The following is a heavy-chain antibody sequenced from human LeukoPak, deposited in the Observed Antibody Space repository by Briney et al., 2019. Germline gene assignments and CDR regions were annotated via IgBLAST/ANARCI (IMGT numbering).Heavy chain of an antibody. V-gene: IGHV4-34*01. CDR1: GFTFSNHG. Sequence: GSLRLSCAASGFTFSNHGMNWVRQPPGKGLEWIGEINHSGSTNYNPSLKSRVTISVDTSKNQFSLKLSSVTAADTAVYYCARAPRRPTIAVAAFDYWGQGTLVTVSS. CDR2: INHSGST. D-gene: IGHD6-19*01. J-gene: IGHJ4*02. CDR3: ARAPRRPTIAVAAFDY.